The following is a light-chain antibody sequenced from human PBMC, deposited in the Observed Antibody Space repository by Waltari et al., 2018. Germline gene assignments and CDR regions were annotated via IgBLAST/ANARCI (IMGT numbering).Light chain of an antibody. J-gene: IGLJ3*02. CDR2: RND. V-gene: IGLV1-47*01. CDR3: AAWDDSLSASL. Sequence: QTVLTQPPSVSGTPGQRVTISCSGSSFNIGGNYVYWFKQLPGTAPKLLIYRNDERTAGVPDRNSGSKSGTAASLAISGLRSEDEAHYYCAAWDDSLSASLFGGGTKLTVL. CDR1: SFNIGGNY.